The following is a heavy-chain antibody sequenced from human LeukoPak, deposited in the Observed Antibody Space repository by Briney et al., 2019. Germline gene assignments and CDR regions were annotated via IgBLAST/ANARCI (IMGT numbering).Heavy chain of an antibody. CDR3: PRDQDEYSRYYYYGMDV. CDR2: IWYDGSNK. D-gene: IGHD6-6*01. Sequence: GRSLRLSCAASGFTFSSYGMHWVRQAPGKGLEWVADIWYDGSNKYYADSVKGRFTISRDNSKNTLYLQMNSLRAEDTAVYYCPRDQDEYSRYYYYGMDVWGPGTTVTVSS. J-gene: IGHJ6*02. CDR1: GFTFSSYG. V-gene: IGHV3-33*01.